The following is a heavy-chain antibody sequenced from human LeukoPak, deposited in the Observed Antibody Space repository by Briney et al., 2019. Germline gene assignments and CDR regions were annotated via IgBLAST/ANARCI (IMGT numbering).Heavy chain of an antibody. CDR3: ARDLARRYYYYYMDV. CDR2: INPNSGGT. Sequence: ASVKVSCKASGYTFTGYYMHWVRQAPGQGLELMGRINPNSGGTNYAQKFQGRVTMTRDTSISTAYMELSRLRSDDTVVYYCARDLARRYYYYYMDVWGKGTTVTVSS. J-gene: IGHJ6*03. D-gene: IGHD3-3*02. V-gene: IGHV1-2*05. CDR1: GYTFTGYY.